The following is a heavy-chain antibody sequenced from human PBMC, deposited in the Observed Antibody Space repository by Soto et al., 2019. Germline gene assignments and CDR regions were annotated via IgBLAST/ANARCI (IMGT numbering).Heavy chain of an antibody. CDR3: AKGADYYYYYMDV. CDR1: GFTFSNYA. V-gene: IGHV3-23*01. J-gene: IGHJ6*03. Sequence: HPGGSLRLSCAASGFTFSNYAMSWVRQAPGKGLEWVSVISGSTYYADSVKGRFTISRDNSKNTLYLQMNSLRAEETAVYYCAKGADYYYYYMDVWGKGTTVTVSS. CDR2: ISGST.